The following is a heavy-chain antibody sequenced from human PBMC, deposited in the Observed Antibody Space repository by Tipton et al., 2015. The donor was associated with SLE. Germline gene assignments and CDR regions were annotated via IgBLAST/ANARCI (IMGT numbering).Heavy chain of an antibody. Sequence: TLSLTCTVSGDSISNYYWGWIRQPPGKGLEWIAMIFYSGTTFYNPSLKSRLTMSVDTSKNQFSLKLSSVTAADTAVYYCARRRGGDGYLDYWGQGTLVTVSS. CDR1: GDSISNYY. J-gene: IGHJ4*02. V-gene: IGHV4-39*07. CDR3: ARRRGGDGYLDY. D-gene: IGHD2-21*01. CDR2: IFYSGTT.